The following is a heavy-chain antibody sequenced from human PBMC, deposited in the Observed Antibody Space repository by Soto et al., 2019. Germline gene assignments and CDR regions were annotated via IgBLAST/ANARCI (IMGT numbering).Heavy chain of an antibody. D-gene: IGHD3-16*01. CDR3: ARGPGGESAGWLDP. V-gene: IGHV3-66*01. J-gene: IGHJ5*02. CDR2: IYTDGNT. CDR1: EFTVSSNY. Sequence: EVQLVDSGGDLVQPGGSLRLSCAACEFTVSSNYTRWVRQAPGKGLEWVSVIYTDGNTYYADSVKGRFTMSRDNSKNRLWLQMNSLRTEDTAVYYCARGPGGESAGWLDPWGQGTLVTVSS.